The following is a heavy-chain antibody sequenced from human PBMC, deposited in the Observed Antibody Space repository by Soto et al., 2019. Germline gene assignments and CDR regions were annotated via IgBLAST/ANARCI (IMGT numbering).Heavy chain of an antibody. V-gene: IGHV3-21*01. D-gene: IGHD3-22*01. J-gene: IGHJ3*02. CDR1: GFAFSSYS. Sequence: GGSLRLSCAASGFAFSSYSMNWVRQAPGKGLEWVSSISSSSSYIYYADSVKGRFTISRDNAKNSLYLQMNSLRAEDTAVYYCARVAYYDSSGYYPPDAFDIWGQGTMVTVSS. CDR3: ARVAYYDSSGYYPPDAFDI. CDR2: ISSSSSYI.